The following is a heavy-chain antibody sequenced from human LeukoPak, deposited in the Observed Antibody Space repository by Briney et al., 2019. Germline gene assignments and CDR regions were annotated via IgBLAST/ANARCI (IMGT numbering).Heavy chain of an antibody. V-gene: IGHV3-21*05. J-gene: IGHJ5*02. Sequence: GGSLRLSCAASGFTFSLYSMNWVRQAPGKGLEWLSYIGRGSDYIYYADSVKGRFTISRDDAQNSVYLQMNSLRVEDTAVYYCTYLRTIYCNDKWSDPWGQGTLVTVSS. CDR1: GFTFSLYS. CDR3: TYLRTIYCNDKWSDP. D-gene: IGHD3-22*01. CDR2: IGRGSDYI.